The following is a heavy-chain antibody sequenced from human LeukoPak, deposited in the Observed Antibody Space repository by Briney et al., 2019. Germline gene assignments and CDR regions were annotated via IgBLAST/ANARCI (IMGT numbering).Heavy chain of an antibody. Sequence: RGESLKISCKASGYSFTSNWIGWVRQMPGKGLEWMGIIYAGDSDTRYSPSFQGQVIISADKSISTAYLQWSSLKASDTAMYYCARQITFGGIEFDPWGQGTLVTVSS. CDR1: GYSFTSNW. V-gene: IGHV5-51*01. CDR3: ARQITFGGIEFDP. CDR2: IYAGDSDT. J-gene: IGHJ5*02. D-gene: IGHD3-16*01.